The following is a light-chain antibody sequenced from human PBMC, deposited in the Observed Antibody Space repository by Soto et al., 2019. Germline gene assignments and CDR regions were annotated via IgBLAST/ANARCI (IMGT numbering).Light chain of an antibody. V-gene: IGKV3-11*01. Sequence: EIVVTQSPATLSLSPWERATLACRASQSVTTRLAWYQQKPGQAPRLLIYAVSTRAPGIPARFSGSGSATDFTLTISSLEPEDCAVYYCQQRSTWPPVTFGQGTRLEI. J-gene: IGKJ5*01. CDR2: AVS. CDR3: QQRSTWPPVT. CDR1: QSVTTR.